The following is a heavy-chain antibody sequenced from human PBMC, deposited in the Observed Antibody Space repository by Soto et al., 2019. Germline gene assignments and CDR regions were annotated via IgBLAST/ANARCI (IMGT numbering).Heavy chain of an antibody. V-gene: IGHV3-30*18. Sequence: GGSLRLSCAASGFTFSSYGMHWVRQAPGKGLEWVAVISYDGSNKYYADSVKGRFTISRDNSKNTLYLQMNSLRAEDTAVYYRAKDMRQQWLAYYYYGMDVWGQGTTVTVSS. CDR2: ISYDGSNK. CDR1: GFTFSSYG. D-gene: IGHD6-19*01. CDR3: AKDMRQQWLAYYYYGMDV. J-gene: IGHJ6*02.